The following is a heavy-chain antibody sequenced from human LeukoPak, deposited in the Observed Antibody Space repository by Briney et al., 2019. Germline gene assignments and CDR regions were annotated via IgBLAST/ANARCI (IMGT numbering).Heavy chain of an antibody. CDR3: SKAVPDRTYYYDSSGYRTYYFDY. CDR2: ISGSGGST. D-gene: IGHD3-22*01. Sequence: GRSLRLSCAASGFTFSSYAMSWVRQAPGKGLEWVSAISGSGGSTYYADSVKGRFTISRDNSKNTLYLQMNSLRAEDTAVYYCSKAVPDRTYYYDSSGYRTYYFDYWGQGTLVTVSS. CDR1: GFTFSSYA. V-gene: IGHV3-23*01. J-gene: IGHJ4*02.